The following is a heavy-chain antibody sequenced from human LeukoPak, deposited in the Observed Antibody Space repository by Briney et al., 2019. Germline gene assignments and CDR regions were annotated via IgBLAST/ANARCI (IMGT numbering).Heavy chain of an antibody. D-gene: IGHD4-17*01. V-gene: IGHV1-69*13. CDR3: ARKMTTVPKGAFDI. Sequence: SVKVSCKASGYTFTSYAISWVRQAPGQGLEWMGGIIPIFGTANYAQKFQGRVTITADESTSTAYMELSSLRSEDTAVYYCARKMTTVPKGAFDIWGQGTMVTVSS. CDR1: GYTFTSYA. J-gene: IGHJ3*02. CDR2: IIPIFGTA.